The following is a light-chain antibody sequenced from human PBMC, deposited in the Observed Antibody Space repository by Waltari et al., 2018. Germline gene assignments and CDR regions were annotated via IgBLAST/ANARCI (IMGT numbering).Light chain of an antibody. J-gene: IGLJ3*02. CDR2: EDN. V-gene: IGLV3-10*01. Sequence: SYELTQPPSVSVSPGQTARITCSGDALPTKCGFFSSQKSGQAPVLVIYEDNKRPPGIPERFSGSSSGTLSTLTVSGAQVDDEADYYCCSPDSSGNHWVFGGGTKLAVL. CDR1: ALPTKC. CDR3: CSPDSSGNHWV.